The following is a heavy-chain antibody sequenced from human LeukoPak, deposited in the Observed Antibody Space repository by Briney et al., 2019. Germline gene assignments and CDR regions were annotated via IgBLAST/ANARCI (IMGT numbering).Heavy chain of an antibody. J-gene: IGHJ4*02. V-gene: IGHV3-7*01. Sequence: GGSLRLFCAASGFTFSNYWLTWVRQAPGQGLEWVANKKQDGSEKHYVDSVKGRFTISRDNAKNSLYLQMNSLRAEDTAVYYCARDRQIAYWGQGTLVTVSS. CDR3: ARDRQIAY. CDR2: KKQDGSEK. CDR1: GFTFSNYW.